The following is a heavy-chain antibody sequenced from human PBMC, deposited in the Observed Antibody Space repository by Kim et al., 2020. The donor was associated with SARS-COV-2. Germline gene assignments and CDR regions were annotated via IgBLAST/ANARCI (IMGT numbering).Heavy chain of an antibody. CDR2: TYYRSKWYN. D-gene: IGHD3-10*01. CDR3: ARGSGATGDYYYYGMAV. Sequence: SQTLSLTCAISGDSVSSNSAAWNWIRQSPSRGLEWLGRTYYRSKWYNDYAVSVKSRITINPDPSKKQFSLQLNSVTPEDTAVYYCARGSGATGDYYYYGMAVWGQGTTVTVSS. J-gene: IGHJ6*02. V-gene: IGHV6-1*01. CDR1: GDSVSSNSAA.